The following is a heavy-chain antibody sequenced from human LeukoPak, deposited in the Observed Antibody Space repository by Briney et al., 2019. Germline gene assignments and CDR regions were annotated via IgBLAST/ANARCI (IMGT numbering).Heavy chain of an antibody. CDR2: INPSGGST. V-gene: IGHV1-46*01. D-gene: IGHD6-13*01. CDR1: GYTFTGYY. CDR3: ARGPELELTRPSSWYLY. J-gene: IGHJ4*02. Sequence: ASVKVSCKASGYTFTGYYMHWVRQAPGQGLEWMGIINPSGGSTSYAQKFQGRVTMTRDTSTSTVYMELSSLRSEDTAVYYCARGPELELTRPSSWYLYWGQGTLVTVSS.